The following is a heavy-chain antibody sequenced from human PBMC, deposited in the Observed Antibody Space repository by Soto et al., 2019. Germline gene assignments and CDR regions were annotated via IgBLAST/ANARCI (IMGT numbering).Heavy chain of an antibody. V-gene: IGHV3-15*07. D-gene: IGHD1-7*01. CDR2: IKSKIDGGTT. Sequence: GGSLRLSCAASGFTFSNAWMNWVRQAPGKGLEWVGRIKSKIDGGTTDYAAPVKGRFTISRDDSKNTLHLQMNSLKTEDTAVYYCTTTGTIYNYYYDMDVWGQGTTVTVSS. J-gene: IGHJ6*02. CDR1: GFTFSNAW. CDR3: TTTGTIYNYYYDMDV.